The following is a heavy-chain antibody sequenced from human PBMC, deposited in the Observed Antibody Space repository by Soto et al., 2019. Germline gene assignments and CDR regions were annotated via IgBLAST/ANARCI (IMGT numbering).Heavy chain of an antibody. D-gene: IGHD2-2*01. J-gene: IGHJ6*02. V-gene: IGHV6-1*01. Sequence: SQTLSLTCAISGDSVSSNSAAWNWIRQSPSRGLEWLGRTYYRSKWYNDYAVSVKSRITINPDTSKNQFSLQLNSVTPEDTAVYYCAREEEYCSSTSRYFYYGMDVWGQGTTVTVSS. CDR1: GDSVSSNSAA. CDR3: AREEEYCSSTSRYFYYGMDV. CDR2: TYYRSKWYN.